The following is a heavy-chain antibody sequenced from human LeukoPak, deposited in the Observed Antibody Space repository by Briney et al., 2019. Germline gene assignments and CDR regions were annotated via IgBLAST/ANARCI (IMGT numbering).Heavy chain of an antibody. Sequence: PGRSLRLSCAASGFTFDDYAMHWVRQAPGKGLEWVSGISWNSGSIGYADSVKDRFTISRDIAKNSLYLQMNSLRAEDTALYYCAKIPDYDGSGDIWGQGTMVTVSS. D-gene: IGHD3-22*01. J-gene: IGHJ3*02. CDR1: GFTFDDYA. V-gene: IGHV3-9*01. CDR3: AKIPDYDGSGDI. CDR2: ISWNSGSI.